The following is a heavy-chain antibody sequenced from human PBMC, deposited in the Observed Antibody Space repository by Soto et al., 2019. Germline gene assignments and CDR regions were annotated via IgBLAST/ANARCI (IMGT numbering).Heavy chain of an antibody. V-gene: IGHV3-66*01. J-gene: IGHJ3*02. CDR3: AREPRYCRGGSCSITGDAYDI. D-gene: IGHD2-15*01. CDR1: GFIVSDTY. Sequence: EVHLVESGGGLVQPGGSLRLSCTASGFIVSDTYVSWVRQAPGKGLEWVSVISNRGDTHYADSVRGRFSLSRDISDNTLHLQMNNLRVEDTAVYYCAREPRYCRGGSCSITGDAYDIWGQGTMVTVSS. CDR2: ISNRGDT.